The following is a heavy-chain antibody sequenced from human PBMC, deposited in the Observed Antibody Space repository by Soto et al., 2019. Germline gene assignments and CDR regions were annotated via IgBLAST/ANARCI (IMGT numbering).Heavy chain of an antibody. D-gene: IGHD5-12*01. CDR1: GFTFSSYW. Sequence: GGSLRLSCAASGFTFSSYWMSWVRQAPGKGLEWVANIKQDGSEKYYVDSGKGRFTISRDNAKNSLYLQMNSLRAEDTAVYYCARETEGYSGYDDYYYMDVWGKGTTVTVSS. V-gene: IGHV3-7*01. CDR3: ARETEGYSGYDDYYYMDV. J-gene: IGHJ6*03. CDR2: IKQDGSEK.